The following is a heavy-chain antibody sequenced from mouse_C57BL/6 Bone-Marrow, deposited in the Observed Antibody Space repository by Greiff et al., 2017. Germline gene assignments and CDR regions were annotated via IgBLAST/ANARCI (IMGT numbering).Heavy chain of an antibody. J-gene: IGHJ3*01. V-gene: IGHV1-15*01. D-gene: IGHD1-1*01. Sequence: VQLQQSGAELVRPGASVTLSCKASGYTFTDYEMHWVKQTPVHGLEWIGAIDPETGGTAYNQKFKGKAILTADNSSSAAYMALRSLTSEDSAVYYCTRRGLYCYGSGPFAYGGQGTLVTVSA. CDR2: IDPETGGT. CDR1: GYTFTDYE. CDR3: TRRGLYCYGSGPFAY.